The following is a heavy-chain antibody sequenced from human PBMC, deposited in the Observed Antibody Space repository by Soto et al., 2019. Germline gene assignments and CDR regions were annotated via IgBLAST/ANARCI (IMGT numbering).Heavy chain of an antibody. J-gene: IGHJ4*02. CDR3: ARGGWSLDD. CDR1: GGSMSNFY. CDR2: IYYNGNT. D-gene: IGHD2-15*01. V-gene: IGHV4-59*01. Sequence: QVQLQESGPGLVKPSETLSLTCTVSGGSMSNFYWSWIRQPPGKGLEWIGYIYYNGNTNYNPSLRSRITIAVDTSKNQFSLKLNSVTAADTAGYYCARGGWSLDDWGQGALVTVSS.